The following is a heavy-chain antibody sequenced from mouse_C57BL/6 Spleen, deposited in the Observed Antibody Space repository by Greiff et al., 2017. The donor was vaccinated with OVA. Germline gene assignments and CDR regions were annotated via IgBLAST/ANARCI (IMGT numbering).Heavy chain of an antibody. D-gene: IGHD2-1*01. V-gene: IGHV1-50*01. CDR2: IDPSDSYT. CDR1: GYTFTSYW. Sequence: QVQLKQPGAELVKPGASVKLSCKASGYTFTSYWMQWVKQRPGQGLEWIGEIDPSDSYTNYNQKFKGKATLTVDTSSSTAYMQLSSLTSEDSAVYYCARSPQRGNQIPMDYWGQGTSVTVSS. J-gene: IGHJ4*01. CDR3: ARSPQRGNQIPMDY.